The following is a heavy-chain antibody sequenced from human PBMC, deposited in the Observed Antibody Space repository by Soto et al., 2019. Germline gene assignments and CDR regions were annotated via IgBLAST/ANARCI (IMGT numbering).Heavy chain of an antibody. Sequence: QVQLQESGPGLVKPSQTLFLTCTVSGGSISSGIYYWTWIRQHPGKGLEWIGYIYDSGTTYYNPSLQRRXXVXLAXSKNHLSLKLSSVTAADTAVYYCAPRNTGHDAFDIWGPGTMVTVSS. J-gene: IGHJ3*02. CDR2: IYDSGTT. D-gene: IGHD1-1*01. V-gene: IGHV4-31*03. CDR1: GGSISSGIYY. CDR3: APRNTGHDAFDI.